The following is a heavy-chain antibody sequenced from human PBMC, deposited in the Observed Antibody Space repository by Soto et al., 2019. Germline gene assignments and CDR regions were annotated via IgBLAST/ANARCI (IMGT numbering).Heavy chain of an antibody. Sequence: PGGSQRLSCAASGFTFSSYSRNWVRQTPGKGLEWVSYISSSRSTIYYADSVKGRFTISRDNAKNSLYLQMNSLRAEDTAVYYCARDCPGSSTTCYGNEWFDSWGQGTLVTVSS. CDR1: GFTFSSYS. CDR2: ISSSRSTI. V-gene: IGHV3-48*01. D-gene: IGHD2-2*01. J-gene: IGHJ5*01. CDR3: ARDCPGSSTTCYGNEWFDS.